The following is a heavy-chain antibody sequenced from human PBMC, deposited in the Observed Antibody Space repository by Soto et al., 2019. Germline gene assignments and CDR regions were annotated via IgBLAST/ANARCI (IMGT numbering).Heavy chain of an antibody. J-gene: IGHJ5*02. D-gene: IGHD5-18*01. V-gene: IGHV3-30*18. Sequence: GSLRLSCAASGFTFSSYGMHWVRQAPGKGLEWVAVISYDGSNKYYADSVKGRFTISRDNSKNTLYLQMNSLRAEDTAVYYCAKRGYGRYNWFDPWGQGTLVTVSS. CDR3: AKRGYGRYNWFDP. CDR2: ISYDGSNK. CDR1: GFTFSSYG.